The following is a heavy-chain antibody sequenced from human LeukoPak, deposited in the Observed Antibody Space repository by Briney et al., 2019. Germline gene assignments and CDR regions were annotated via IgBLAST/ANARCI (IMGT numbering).Heavy chain of an antibody. CDR3: AASIAARQNKEYFDY. Sequence: SETLSLTCAVYGGSFSGYYWSWIRQPPGKGLEWIGEINHSGSTNYNPSLKSRVTISVDTSKNQFSLKLSSVTAADTAVHYCAASIAARQNKEYFDYWGQGTLVTVSS. CDR2: INHSGST. J-gene: IGHJ4*02. D-gene: IGHD6-6*01. CDR1: GGSFSGYY. V-gene: IGHV4-34*01.